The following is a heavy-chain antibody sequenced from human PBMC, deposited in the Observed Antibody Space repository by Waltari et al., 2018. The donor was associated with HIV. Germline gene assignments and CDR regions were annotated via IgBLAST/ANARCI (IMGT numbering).Heavy chain of an antibody. CDR3: VKEHQYSHSWYSYYGMDV. V-gene: IGHV3-23*01. Sequence: FTFSNYGMSWVRQAPGKGLEWVSTISGSGGSTYYADSVKGRFTVSRDNSKNTLYLQMNSLRAEDTAVYFCVKEHQYSHSWYSYYGMDVWGQGTTVTVSS. D-gene: IGHD6-13*01. J-gene: IGHJ6*02. CDR1: FTFSNYG. CDR2: ISGSGGST.